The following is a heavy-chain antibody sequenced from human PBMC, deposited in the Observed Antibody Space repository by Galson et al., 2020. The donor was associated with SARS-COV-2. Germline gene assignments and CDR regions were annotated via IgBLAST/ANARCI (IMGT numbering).Heavy chain of an antibody. CDR2: INHSGST. D-gene: IGHD4-17*01. CDR1: GGSFSGYY. V-gene: IGHV4-34*01. CDR3: ARADYGGGDY. Sequence: SETLSLTCAVYGGSFSGYYWSWIRQPPGKGLEWIGEINHSGSTNYNPSLKSRVTISVDTSKNQFSLKLSSVTAADTAVYYCARADYGGGDYWGQGTLVTVSS. J-gene: IGHJ4*02.